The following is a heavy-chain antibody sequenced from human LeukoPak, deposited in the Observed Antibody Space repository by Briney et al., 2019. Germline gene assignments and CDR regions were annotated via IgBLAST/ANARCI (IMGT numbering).Heavy chain of an antibody. V-gene: IGHV3-73*01. D-gene: IGHD6-19*01. CDR1: GFTFSGSA. Sequence: GGSLRLPCAASGFTFSGSAMHWVRQASGKGLEWLGRIRGKAGSYATAYAESVKGRFTVSRDDSKNTAYLQMNSLKTEDTAVYYCTRSGSGWHYDYWGQGTLVTVSS. CDR3: TRSGSGWHYDY. CDR2: IRGKAGSYAT. J-gene: IGHJ4*02.